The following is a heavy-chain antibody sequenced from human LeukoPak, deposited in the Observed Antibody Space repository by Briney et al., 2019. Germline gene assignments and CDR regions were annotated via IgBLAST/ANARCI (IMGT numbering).Heavy chain of an antibody. CDR2: INPNSGGT. V-gene: IGHV1-2*02. Sequence: ASVTVSCTASGYTFTGYYMHWVRQAPGPGLEWMGWINPNSGGTNYAKKFQGRVTMTRDTSISTAYMELSRLRSDDTAVYYCARENDYRFPTAYWGQGSLVTVSS. J-gene: IGHJ4*02. CDR1: GYTFTGYY. CDR3: ARENDYRFPTAY. D-gene: IGHD4-11*01.